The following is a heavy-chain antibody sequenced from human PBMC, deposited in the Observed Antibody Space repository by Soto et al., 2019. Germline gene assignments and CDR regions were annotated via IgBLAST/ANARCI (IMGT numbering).Heavy chain of an antibody. CDR2: IYSGGST. Sequence: PGGSLRLSCAASGFTVSSNYMSWVHQAPGKGLEWVSVIYSGGSTYYADSVKGRFTISRHNSKNTLYLQMNSLRAEDTAVYYCARDRIGYYDSSGYHYFDYWGKGTLVTVSS. D-gene: IGHD3-22*01. CDR3: ARDRIGYYDSSGYHYFDY. CDR1: GFTVSSNY. V-gene: IGHV3-53*04. J-gene: IGHJ4*02.